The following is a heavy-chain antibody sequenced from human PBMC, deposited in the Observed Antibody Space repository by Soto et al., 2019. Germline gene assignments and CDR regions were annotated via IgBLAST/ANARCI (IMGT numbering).Heavy chain of an antibody. V-gene: IGHV1-24*01. D-gene: IGHD2-8*01. J-gene: IGHJ1*01. CDR2: FDPEDGET. Sequence: QVQLVQSGAEVKKPGASVKVSCKVSGYTLTELSMHWVRQAPGKGLEWMGGFDPEDGETIYAQKFQGRVTMTEDTSTDTAYMELSSLRCEDTAVYYCATGEIVLMVYAKGSEYFQHWGQGTLVTVSS. CDR1: GYTLTELS. CDR3: ATGEIVLMVYAKGSEYFQH.